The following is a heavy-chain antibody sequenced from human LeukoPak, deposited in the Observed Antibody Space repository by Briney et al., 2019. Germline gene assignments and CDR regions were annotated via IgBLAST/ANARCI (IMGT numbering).Heavy chain of an antibody. D-gene: IGHD2-15*01. CDR1: GYTFTGYY. V-gene: IGHV1-2*02. CDR3: ARYGYCSGGSCYSLYAFDI. Sequence: ASVKVSCKASGYTFTGYYMYWVRQAPGQGLEWMGWINPNSGGTNYAQKFQGRVTMTRDTSISTAYMELSRLRSDDTAVYYCARYGYCSGGSCYSLYAFDIWGQGTMVTVSS. CDR2: INPNSGGT. J-gene: IGHJ3*02.